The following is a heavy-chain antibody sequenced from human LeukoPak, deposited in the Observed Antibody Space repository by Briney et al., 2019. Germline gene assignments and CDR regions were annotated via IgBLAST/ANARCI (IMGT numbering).Heavy chain of an antibody. CDR2: ISSSSSYI. J-gene: IGHJ4*02. D-gene: IGHD1-26*01. CDR1: GFTFSTYS. V-gene: IGHV3-21*01. CDR3: ARDGVGATPLDY. Sequence: GGPLRLSCAASGFTFSTYSMNWVRQAPGKGLEWVSPISSSSSYIYYADSVKGRFTISRDNANNSLYLQMNSLRAEDTAVYYCARDGVGATPLDYWGQGTLVTVSS.